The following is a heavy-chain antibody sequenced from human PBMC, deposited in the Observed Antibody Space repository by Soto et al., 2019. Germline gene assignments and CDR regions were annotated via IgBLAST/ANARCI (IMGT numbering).Heavy chain of an antibody. Sequence: LRLSCAASGFTFSSYGFHWVRQAPGKGLEWVAVIWYDGSKTYYVESVKGRFTISRDNSKNTLYLQLNSLRAEDTAVYRCARDLGSTNYYFDYWGLGTLVTVSS. D-gene: IGHD5-12*01. V-gene: IGHV3-33*01. CDR1: GFTFSSYG. CDR3: ARDLGSTNYYFDY. J-gene: IGHJ4*02. CDR2: IWYDGSKT.